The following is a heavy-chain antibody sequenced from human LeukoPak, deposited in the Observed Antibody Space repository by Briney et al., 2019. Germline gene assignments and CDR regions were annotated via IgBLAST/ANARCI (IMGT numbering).Heavy chain of an antibody. CDR3: ASRDYYDSSGYYDAFDI. Sequence: GGSLRLSCAASGFTVSNNYMSWVRQAPGKGLEWVSVIYSGGSTYYADSVKGRFTISRDNSKNTLYLQMNSLRAEDTAVYYCASRDYYDSSGYYDAFDIWGQGTMVTVSS. V-gene: IGHV3-66*01. CDR1: GFTVSNNY. CDR2: IYSGGST. D-gene: IGHD3-22*01. J-gene: IGHJ3*02.